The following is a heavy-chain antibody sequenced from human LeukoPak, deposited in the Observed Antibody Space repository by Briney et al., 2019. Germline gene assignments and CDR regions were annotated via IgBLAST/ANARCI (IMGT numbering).Heavy chain of an antibody. Sequence: GGSLRLSCAASGFTFSSYEMNWVRQAPGKGLEWVSYISSSGSTIYYADPVKGRFTISRDNAKNSLYLQMNSLRAEDTAVYYCARDSALWGKDGGYFDYWGQGNLVTVSS. CDR2: ISSSGSTI. V-gene: IGHV3-48*03. D-gene: IGHD3-16*01. CDR1: GFTFSSYE. J-gene: IGHJ4*02. CDR3: ARDSALWGKDGGYFDY.